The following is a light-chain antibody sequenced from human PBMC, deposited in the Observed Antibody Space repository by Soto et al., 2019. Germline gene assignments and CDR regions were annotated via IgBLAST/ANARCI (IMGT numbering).Light chain of an antibody. J-gene: IGLJ1*01. CDR3: SSYAGNNNYV. CDR1: SSDVGGYNY. Sequence: QSVLTQPASVSGSPGQSISISCTGTSSDVGGYNYVSWYQQHPGKAPKLMIYEVTKRPSGVPDRFSGSKSGNTASLIVSGLQADDEVDYYCSSYAGNNNYVFGTGTKVTVL. CDR2: EVT. V-gene: IGLV2-8*01.